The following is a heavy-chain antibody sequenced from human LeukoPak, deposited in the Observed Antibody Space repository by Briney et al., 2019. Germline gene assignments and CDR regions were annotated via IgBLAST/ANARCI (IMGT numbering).Heavy chain of an antibody. D-gene: IGHD4-17*01. CDR1: GYTFTGYY. V-gene: IGHV1-2*02. CDR3: ARESTVSAFDI. J-gene: IGHJ3*02. Sequence: ASVKVSCKASGYTFTGYYMHWVRRAPGQGLEWMGWINPNSGGTNYAQKFQGRVIMTRDTSISTAYMELSRLRSDDTAVYYCARESTVSAFDIWGQGTMVTVSS. CDR2: INPNSGGT.